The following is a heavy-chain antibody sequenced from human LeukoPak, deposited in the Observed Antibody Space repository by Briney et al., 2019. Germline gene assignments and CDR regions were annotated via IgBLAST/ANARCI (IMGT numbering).Heavy chain of an antibody. CDR2: INPHGGVT. Sequence: GASVKVSCRAPGYTFTSYDINWVRQATGQGLEWMASINPHGGVTNSAQEFQGRVTVTRDASISTAYLELSGLRSDDTAVYYCARERTPIALKIMIIFDSWGQGTLITVSS. V-gene: IGHV1-2*02. D-gene: IGHD3-16*01. J-gene: IGHJ5*01. CDR3: ARERTPIALKIMIIFDS. CDR1: GYTFTSYD.